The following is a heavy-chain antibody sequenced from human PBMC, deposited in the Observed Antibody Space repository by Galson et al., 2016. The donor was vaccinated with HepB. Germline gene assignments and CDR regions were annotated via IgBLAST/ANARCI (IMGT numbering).Heavy chain of an antibody. CDR2: ISYDGSNK. Sequence: SLRLSYAAFGFTFSSYGMHWVRQAPGKGLEWVAVISYDGSNKYYADSVKGRFTISRDNSKNTLYLQMNSLRAEDTAVYYCAKDRSYGYFGSGGMDVWGQGTTVTVSS. CDR1: GFTFSSYG. D-gene: IGHD3-10*01. V-gene: IGHV3-30*18. CDR3: AKDRSYGYFGSGGMDV. J-gene: IGHJ6*02.